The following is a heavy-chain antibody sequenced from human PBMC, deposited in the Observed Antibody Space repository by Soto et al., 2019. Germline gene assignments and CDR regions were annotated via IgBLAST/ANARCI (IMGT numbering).Heavy chain of an antibody. CDR3: ATDSGRDYFQN. Sequence: EVQLLESGGGLVQPGGSLRLSCAASGFTFNNHGMSWVRQAPEKGLEWVSGFSSDGVAAYYANSVKGRFTISRDNSENTLYLQMNSLRVEDTAVYYCATDSGRDYFQNWGQGTLVTVSS. J-gene: IGHJ1*01. CDR2: FSSDGVAA. CDR1: GFTFNNHG. V-gene: IGHV3-23*01. D-gene: IGHD3-10*01.